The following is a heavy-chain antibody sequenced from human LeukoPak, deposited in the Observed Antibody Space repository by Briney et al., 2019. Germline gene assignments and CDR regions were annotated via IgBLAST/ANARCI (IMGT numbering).Heavy chain of an antibody. V-gene: IGHV3-21*01. CDR3: AREGVGGYTEAFDY. Sequence: GGSLRLSCSASGFTFSIYSMNWVRQAPGNGLEWVSAIYSSSRSIYYADSVKGRFTVSRDDAKKSLYLQMNSLRAEDTAVYYCAREGVGGYTEAFDYWGQGNLVTVSS. D-gene: IGHD5-12*01. CDR1: GFTFSIYS. J-gene: IGHJ4*02. CDR2: IYSSSRSI.